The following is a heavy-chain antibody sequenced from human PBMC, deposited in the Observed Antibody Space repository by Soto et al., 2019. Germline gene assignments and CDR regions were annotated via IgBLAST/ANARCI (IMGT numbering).Heavy chain of an antibody. CDR3: ASLRGS. J-gene: IGHJ5*02. CDR1: GFTFINFG. Sequence: GVPLRVPCAALGFTFINFGMSWVRQATGKGLEWVSSISSSSSYIYYADSVKGRFTISRDNAKNSLYLQMNSLRAEDTAVYYCASLRGSWGQGTLVTVSS. D-gene: IGHD5-12*01. CDR2: ISSSSSYI. V-gene: IGHV3-21*01.